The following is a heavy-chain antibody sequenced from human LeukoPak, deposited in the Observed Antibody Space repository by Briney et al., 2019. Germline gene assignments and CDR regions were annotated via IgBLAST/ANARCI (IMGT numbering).Heavy chain of an antibody. V-gene: IGHV3-21*01. CDR1: GFTFSSYS. Sequence: GGSLRLSCAASGFTFSSYSMNWVRQAPGKGLEWVSSISSSNSYIYYADSVKGRFTISRDNAKNSLYLQMNSLRAEDTAVYYCARVGVWVGATADDAFDIWGQGTMVTVSS. D-gene: IGHD1-26*01. J-gene: IGHJ3*02. CDR2: ISSSNSYI. CDR3: ARVGVWVGATADDAFDI.